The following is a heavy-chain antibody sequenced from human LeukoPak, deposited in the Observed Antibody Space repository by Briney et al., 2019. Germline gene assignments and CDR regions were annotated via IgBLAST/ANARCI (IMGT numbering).Heavy chain of an antibody. V-gene: IGHV3-48*01. CDR1: GFTLSSYI. J-gene: IGHJ4*02. CDR3: ARDIGSSNWYYFDN. Sequence: GGSLRLSCAASGFTLSSYIMNWVRQTPGKGLEWVSYISSSGTTIYYADSVKGRFTISRDNAKNSLYLQMNSLRAEDTAVYYCARDIGSSNWYYFDNWGQGTLVTVSP. CDR2: ISSSGTTI. D-gene: IGHD6-13*01.